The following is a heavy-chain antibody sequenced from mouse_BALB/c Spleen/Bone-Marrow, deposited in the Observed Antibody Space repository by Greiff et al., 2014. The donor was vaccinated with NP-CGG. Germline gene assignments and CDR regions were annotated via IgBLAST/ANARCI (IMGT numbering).Heavy chain of an antibody. Sequence: VYVKQSGPELVKPGASMKISCKASGYSFTGYTMNWVKQSHGKNLEWIGLINPYNGGTSYNQKFKGKATLTVDKSSSTAYMELLSLTSEDSAVYYCARFGADGYPRFAYWGQGTLVTVSA. CDR3: ARFGADGYPRFAY. CDR2: INPYNGGT. J-gene: IGHJ3*01. D-gene: IGHD2-3*01. V-gene: IGHV1-18*01. CDR1: GYSFTGYT.